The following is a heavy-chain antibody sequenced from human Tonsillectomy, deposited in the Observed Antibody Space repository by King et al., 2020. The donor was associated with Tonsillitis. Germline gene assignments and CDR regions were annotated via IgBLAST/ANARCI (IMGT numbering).Heavy chain of an antibody. CDR1: GFTFSTYN. CDR3: VGRGDFLPYTPDY. J-gene: IGHJ4*02. V-gene: IGHV3-21*01. Sequence: VQLVQSGGGLVKPGGSLRLSCAASGFTFSTYNMNWVRQAPGKGLEWVSSISSTSSYMYYADSVKGRFTISRDNAKNSLYLQMNSLSAEDTAVYYCVGRGDFLPYTPDYWGQGTLVTVSS. D-gene: IGHD2-21*02. CDR2: ISSTSSYM.